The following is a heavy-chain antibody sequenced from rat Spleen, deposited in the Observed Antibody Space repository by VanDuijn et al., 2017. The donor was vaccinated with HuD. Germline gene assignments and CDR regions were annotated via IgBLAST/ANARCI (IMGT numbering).Heavy chain of an antibody. CDR2: ITNTGGST. V-gene: IGHV5-31*01. CDR3: ATPSGYYGLLLPYYFDY. D-gene: IGHD1-6*01. J-gene: IGHJ2*01. CDR1: GFTFNNYW. Sequence: EVQLVESGGGLVQPGRSLKISCAASGFTFNNYWMTWIRQAPGKGLEWVASITNTGGSTYYPDSVKGRFTISRDNAKSTLYLQMDSLRSEDTATYYCATPSGYYGLLLPYYFDYWGQGVMVTVSS.